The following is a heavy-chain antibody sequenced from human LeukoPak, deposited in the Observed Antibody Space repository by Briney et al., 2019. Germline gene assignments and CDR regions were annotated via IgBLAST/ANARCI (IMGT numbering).Heavy chain of an antibody. J-gene: IGHJ4*02. Sequence: GGSLRLSCAASGFTVSNNYMTWVRQSHEKGLEWVSVINPDGSPYYADSVKGRFTISRDNSKNTLYLQMNSLRVEDTAVYYCARDGSARPEDYWGQGTRVTVSS. CDR1: GFTVSNNY. D-gene: IGHD6-6*01. CDR2: INPDGSP. CDR3: ARDGSARPEDY. V-gene: IGHV3-66*01.